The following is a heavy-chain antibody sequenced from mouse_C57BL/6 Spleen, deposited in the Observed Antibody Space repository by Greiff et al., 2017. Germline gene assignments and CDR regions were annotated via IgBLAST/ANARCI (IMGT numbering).Heavy chain of an antibody. Sequence: VQLQQPGAELVKPGASVKLSCKASGYTFTSYWMQWVKQRPGQGLEWIGEIDPSDSYTNYNQKFKGKATLTVDKSSSTAYMQLSSLTSEDSAVYYCAREGVDYRDYWGQGTTVTVSS. CDR1: GYTFTSYW. J-gene: IGHJ4*01. D-gene: IGHD1-3*01. V-gene: IGHV1-50*01. CDR2: IDPSDSYT. CDR3: AREGVDYRDY.